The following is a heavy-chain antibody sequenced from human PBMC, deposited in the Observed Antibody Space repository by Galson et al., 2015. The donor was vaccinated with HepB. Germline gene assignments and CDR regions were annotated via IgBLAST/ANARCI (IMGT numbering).Heavy chain of an antibody. Sequence: SLRLSCAASGFTFRSSAMSGVRQTPGAGLEWVPGISGSGGTTYYADSVKGRFTISRDNSKNTLYLQMSSLRAEDTAVYFCAKDLYFTMVWACMDVWGQGTTVTVSS. CDR3: AKDLYFTMVWACMDV. CDR1: GFTFRSSA. CDR2: ISGSGGTT. V-gene: IGHV3-23*01. J-gene: IGHJ6*02. D-gene: IGHD3-10*01.